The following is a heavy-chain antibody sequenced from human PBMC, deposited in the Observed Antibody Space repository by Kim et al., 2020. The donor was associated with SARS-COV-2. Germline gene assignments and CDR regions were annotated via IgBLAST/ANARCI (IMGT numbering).Heavy chain of an antibody. J-gene: IGHJ4*02. CDR3: AREDALYSSSPAFDY. Sequence: PTRKSRVTISVDTAKNQFSLKLSSVTAADTAVYYCAREDALYSSSPAFDYWGQGTLVTVSS. D-gene: IGHD6-6*01. V-gene: IGHV4-34*01.